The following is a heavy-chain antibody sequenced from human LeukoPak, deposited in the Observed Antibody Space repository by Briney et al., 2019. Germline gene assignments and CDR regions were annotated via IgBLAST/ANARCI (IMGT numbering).Heavy chain of an antibody. J-gene: IGHJ4*02. CDR1: GFTFSNYG. Sequence: GSLRLSCAASGFTFSNYGMHWVRQVPGKGLEWVAVISYDGSHKYYADSVKGRFTISRDNSKNTLSLQMNSLRPEDTAVYYCAKQRGVAVDGYLDYWGQGTLVTVSS. D-gene: IGHD6-19*01. V-gene: IGHV3-30*18. CDR3: AKQRGVAVDGYLDY. CDR2: ISYDGSHK.